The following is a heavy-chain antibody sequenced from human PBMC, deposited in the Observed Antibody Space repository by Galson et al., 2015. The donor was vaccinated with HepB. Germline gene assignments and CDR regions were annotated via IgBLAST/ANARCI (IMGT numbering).Heavy chain of an antibody. CDR2: ISGGGST. CDR3: AKDVGNSDYWGKNDY. J-gene: IGHJ4*02. CDR1: GFAFNTYA. V-gene: IGHV3-23*01. Sequence: SLRLSCAASGFAFNTYAISWVRQAPGKGLEWVSSISGGGSTYYADSVKGRFTISRDNSKNTLFLQMNSLRAEDTAVYYCAKDVGNSDYWGKNDYWGQGALVTVSS. D-gene: IGHD2/OR15-2a*01.